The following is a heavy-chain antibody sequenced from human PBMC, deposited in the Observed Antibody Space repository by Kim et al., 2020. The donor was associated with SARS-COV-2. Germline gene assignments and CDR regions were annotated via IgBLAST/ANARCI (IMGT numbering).Heavy chain of an antibody. D-gene: IGHD3-3*01. Sequence: GGSLRLYCAASGFTLNSYTMHWVRQAPGQGLEWAAVISYNANVNFIADSVKGRLTISRDNPKNTLYLQMNSLRDEDTAIYSCAIGPPAGCIFGVEFDYW. CDR2: ISYNANVN. V-gene: IGHV3-30-3*01. J-gene: IGHJ4*01. CDR1: GFTLNSYT. CDR3: AIGPPAGCIFGVEFDY.